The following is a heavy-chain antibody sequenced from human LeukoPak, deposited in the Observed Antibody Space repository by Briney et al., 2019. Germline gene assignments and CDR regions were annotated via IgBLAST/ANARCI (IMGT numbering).Heavy chain of an antibody. Sequence: GGSLRLSCAASGFTFSSYALSWVRQAPGKGLEWVSAISGSGGSTYYADSVKGRFTISRDNSKNTLYLQMNSLRAEDTAVYYCAKDPTMRVVVIPDYWGQGTLVTVSS. D-gene: IGHD3-22*01. CDR1: GFTFSSYA. V-gene: IGHV3-23*01. CDR2: ISGSGGST. J-gene: IGHJ4*02. CDR3: AKDPTMRVVVIPDY.